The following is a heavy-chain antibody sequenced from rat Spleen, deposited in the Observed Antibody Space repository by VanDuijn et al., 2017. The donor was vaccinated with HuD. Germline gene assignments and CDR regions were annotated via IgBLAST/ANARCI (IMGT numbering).Heavy chain of an antibody. Sequence: EVQLVESGGGLVQPGRSLKLSCVASGFTFSNYWMYWVRQAPGKGLECVASISYDGGSTYYRDSVKGRFTISRDNAKSTLYLQMDSLRSEDTATYYCARANPYWYFDFWGPGTMVTVSS. V-gene: IGHV5-20*01. D-gene: IGHD3-4*01. CDR2: ISYDGGST. CDR3: ARANPYWYFDF. J-gene: IGHJ1*01. CDR1: GFTFSNYW.